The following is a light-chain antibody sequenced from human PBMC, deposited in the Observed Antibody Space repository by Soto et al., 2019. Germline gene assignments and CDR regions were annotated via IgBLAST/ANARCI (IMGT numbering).Light chain of an antibody. J-gene: IGKJ1*01. CDR2: GAS. V-gene: IGKV3-20*01. Sequence: EIVFTQSPGTLSLSPGERATLSCRASQSVSSSFLAWYQQKPGQAPRLLIYGASSRATGIPDRFSGSGSGTEFTLTVSRXEPEDFAVYYCQQYGTSPRTFGQGTKVDIK. CDR3: QQYGTSPRT. CDR1: QSVSSSF.